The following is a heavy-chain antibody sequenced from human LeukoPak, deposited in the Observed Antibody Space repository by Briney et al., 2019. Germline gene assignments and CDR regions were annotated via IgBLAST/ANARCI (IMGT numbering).Heavy chain of an antibody. J-gene: IGHJ3*02. Sequence: SETLSLTCTVSGASIRSGDYYWSWIRQPPGKGLEWIGYIYDSGSTYYNPSLKSRITISVDTSENRFSLKLSSATATDTAVYYCARDCSGGSCYGAFDIWGQGTMVTVSS. CDR2: IYDSGST. D-gene: IGHD2-15*01. V-gene: IGHV4-30-4*01. CDR3: ARDCSGGSCYGAFDI. CDR1: GASIRSGDYY.